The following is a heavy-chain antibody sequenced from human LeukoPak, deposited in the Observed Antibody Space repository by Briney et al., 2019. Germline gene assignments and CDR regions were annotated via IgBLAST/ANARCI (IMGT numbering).Heavy chain of an antibody. CDR3: ATRERYFDWFPPHY. CDR1: GYTFTSYG. D-gene: IGHD3-9*01. V-gene: IGHV1-18*04. J-gene: IGHJ4*02. CDR2: ISAYNGNT. Sequence: ASVKVSCKASGYTFTSYGISWVRQAPGQGLEWMGWISAYNGNTNYAQKLQGRVTMTTDTSTSTAYMELRSLRSDDTAVYYCATRERYFDWFPPHYWGQGTLVTVSS.